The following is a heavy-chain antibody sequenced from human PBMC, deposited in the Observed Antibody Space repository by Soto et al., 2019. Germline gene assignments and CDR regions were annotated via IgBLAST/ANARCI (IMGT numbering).Heavy chain of an antibody. Sequence: YIPVVAQAPKKKPEWMGEIGPESGATRYAQRCQGRVTMTMDMSITTVYMELNNLSPDDTAVYYSGRGRSGQIGVVNWGQGTSVSVSS. CDR2: IGPESGAT. CDR3: GRGRSGQIGVVN. D-gene: IGHD3-3*01. V-gene: IGHV1-2*02. CDR1: Y. J-gene: IGHJ4*02.